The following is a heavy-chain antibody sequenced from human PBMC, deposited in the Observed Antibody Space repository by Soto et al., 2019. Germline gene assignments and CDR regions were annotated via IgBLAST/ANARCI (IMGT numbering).Heavy chain of an antibody. V-gene: IGHV3-33*01. CDR2: IWSDGSNQ. D-gene: IGHD2-15*01. Sequence: QVHLVESGGGVVQPGRSLRLSCAASGFIFTNHGMHWVRQAPGKGLQWVAVIWSDGSNQNYADSVKGRFTISRDNSKNTVYLQINNLRAEDTAVYYCAREPPSSVVGPTGLFDVWGQGTLVTVAS. J-gene: IGHJ4*02. CDR3: AREPPSSVVGPTGLFDV. CDR1: GFIFTNHG.